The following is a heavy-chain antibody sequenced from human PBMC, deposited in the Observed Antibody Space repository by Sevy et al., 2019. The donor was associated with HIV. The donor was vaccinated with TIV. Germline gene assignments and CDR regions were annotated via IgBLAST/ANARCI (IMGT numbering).Heavy chain of an antibody. CDR1: GFSLNNYW. J-gene: IGHJ4*02. Sequence: GGSLRLSCAASGFSLNNYWMSWVRQAPGKGLEWVANIKQDGSVKHYVDSVKGRFTISKDNAMNLLYLQMNSLRAEDTALYYCVRAVATDGSFWGQGTLVTVSS. D-gene: IGHD6-13*01. V-gene: IGHV3-7*03. CDR2: IKQDGSVK. CDR3: VRAVATDGSF.